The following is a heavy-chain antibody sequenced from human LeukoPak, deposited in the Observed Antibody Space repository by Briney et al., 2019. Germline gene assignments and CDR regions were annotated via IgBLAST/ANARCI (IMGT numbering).Heavy chain of an antibody. J-gene: IGHJ3*02. V-gene: IGHV1-2*02. Sequence: GASVKVSCKASGYTFTGYYMHWVRQAPGQGLEWMGWINPNSGGTNYAQKFQGRVTMTRDTSISTAYMELSRLRSDDTAVYYCARFDCSSTSCYSAFDIWGQGTMVTVSS. D-gene: IGHD2-2*02. CDR1: GYTFTGYY. CDR2: INPNSGGT. CDR3: ARFDCSSTSCYSAFDI.